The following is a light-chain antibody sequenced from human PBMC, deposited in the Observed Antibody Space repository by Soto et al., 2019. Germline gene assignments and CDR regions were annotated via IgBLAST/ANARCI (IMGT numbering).Light chain of an antibody. CDR2: DVS. J-gene: IGLJ1*01. CDR3: SSYTSSSILYV. CDR1: SSDVGGYNY. V-gene: IGLV2-14*01. Sequence: SLLTKPSSVSGSPGQWITISCTGTSSDVGGYNYVSWYQQHPGKAPKLMIYDVSNRPSGVSNRFSGSKSGNTASLTISGLQAEDEADYYCSSYTSSSILYVFGTGTKVTVL.